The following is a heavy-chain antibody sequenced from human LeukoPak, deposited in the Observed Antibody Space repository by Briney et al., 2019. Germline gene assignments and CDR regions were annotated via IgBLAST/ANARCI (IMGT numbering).Heavy chain of an antibody. V-gene: IGHV1-46*01. CDR3: AIARKPLTSRPHDAFDI. CDR1: GYTFTSYY. J-gene: IGHJ3*02. Sequence: GASVKVSCKASGYTFTSYYMHLVRQAPGQGLEWMGIINPSGGSTSYAQKFQGRVTMTRDMSTSTVYMELRSLRSEDTAVYYCAIARKPLTSRPHDAFDIWGQGTMVTVSS. D-gene: IGHD2/OR15-2a*01. CDR2: INPSGGST.